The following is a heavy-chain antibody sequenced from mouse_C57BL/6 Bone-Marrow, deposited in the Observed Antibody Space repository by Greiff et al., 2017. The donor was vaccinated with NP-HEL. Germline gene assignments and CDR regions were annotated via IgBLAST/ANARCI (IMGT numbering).Heavy chain of an antibody. D-gene: IGHD1-1*01. Sequence: QVQLQQSGAELMKPGASVKLSCKATGYTFTGYWIEWVKQRPGHGLEWIGEILPGSGSTNYNEKFKGKATFTADTSSNTAYMQLSSLTTEDSASYDCARRGRDCGSKGFAYLGQGTLVTVSA. CDR1: GYTFTGYW. J-gene: IGHJ3*01. V-gene: IGHV1-9*01. CDR2: ILPGSGST. CDR3: ARRGRDCGSKGFAY.